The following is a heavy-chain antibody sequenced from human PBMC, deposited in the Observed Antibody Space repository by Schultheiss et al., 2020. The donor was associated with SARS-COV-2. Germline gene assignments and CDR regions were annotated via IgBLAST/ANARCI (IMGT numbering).Heavy chain of an antibody. CDR2: IYYSGST. D-gene: IGHD6-19*01. V-gene: IGHV4-39*01. CDR1: GGSISSGGYY. CDR3: ARSGDSSVDY. J-gene: IGHJ4*02. Sequence: SETLSLTCTVSGGSISSGGYYWSWIRQHPGKGLEWIGSIYYSGSTYYNPSLKSRVTISVDTSKNQFSLKLSSVTAADTAVYYCARSGDSSVDYWGQGTLVTVSS.